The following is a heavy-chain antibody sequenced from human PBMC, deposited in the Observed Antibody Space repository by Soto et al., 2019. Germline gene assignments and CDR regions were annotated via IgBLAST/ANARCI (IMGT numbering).Heavy chain of an antibody. CDR2: ISAYNGNT. CDR1: GYTFTSYG. V-gene: IGHV1-18*04. J-gene: IGHJ6*02. D-gene: IGHD3-22*01. Sequence: ASVKVSCKASGYTFTSYGISWVRQAPGQGLEWMGWISAYNGNTNYAQKLQGRVTMTTDTSTSTAYMQLRSLRSDDTAVYYCARDTRYDSSGYYYYYGMDVWGQVPRVTFSS. CDR3: ARDTRYDSSGYYYYYGMDV.